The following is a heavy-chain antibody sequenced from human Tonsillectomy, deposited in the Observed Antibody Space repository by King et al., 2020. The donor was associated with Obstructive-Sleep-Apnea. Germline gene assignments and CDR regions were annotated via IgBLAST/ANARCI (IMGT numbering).Heavy chain of an antibody. V-gene: IGHV2-70*11. CDR3: ARILCGTMLRAENY. Sequence: VTLKESGPALVKPTQTLTLTCTFSWFSLSTSGMCVSWIRQPPGKALEWLARIDLDDDKYYSTSLKTRLTISKDTSKNQVVLTMTNMDPVDTATYYCARILCGTMLRAENYWGQGTLVTVSS. CDR2: IDLDDDK. D-gene: IGHD3-10*01. J-gene: IGHJ4*02. CDR1: WFSLSTSGMC.